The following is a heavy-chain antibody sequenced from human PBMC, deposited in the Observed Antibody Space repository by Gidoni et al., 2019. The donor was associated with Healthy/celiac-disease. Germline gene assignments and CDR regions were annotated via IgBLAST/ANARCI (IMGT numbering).Heavy chain of an antibody. V-gene: IGHV3-23*01. CDR1: GFTFSSYA. D-gene: IGHD3-3*01. CDR3: AKDVPPPTIFGVVILRYYGMDV. CDR2: ISGSGGST. J-gene: IGHJ6*02. Sequence: EVQLLESGGGLVQPGGSLRLSCAASGFTFSSYAMSLVRQAPGKGLEWVSAISGSGGSTYYADSVKGRFTISRDNSKNTLYLQMNSLRAEDTAVYYCAKDVPPPTIFGVVILRYYGMDVWGQGTTVTVSS.